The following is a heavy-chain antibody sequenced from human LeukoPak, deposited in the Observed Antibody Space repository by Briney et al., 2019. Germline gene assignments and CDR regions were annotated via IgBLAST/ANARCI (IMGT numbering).Heavy chain of an antibody. Sequence: PGRSLRLSCAASGFSFSSYGMSWVRQAPGKGLEWVSGLSGSGGSTYYADSVKGRFTLSRENSKNTLYMQMNSLRDGDTAVYYCAKVYRAAGYYYDSSLGSGFDYWGQGTLLTVSS. CDR2: LSGSGGST. CDR3: AKVYRAAGYYYDSSLGSGFDY. D-gene: IGHD3-22*01. J-gene: IGHJ4*02. V-gene: IGHV3-23*01. CDR1: GFSFSSYG.